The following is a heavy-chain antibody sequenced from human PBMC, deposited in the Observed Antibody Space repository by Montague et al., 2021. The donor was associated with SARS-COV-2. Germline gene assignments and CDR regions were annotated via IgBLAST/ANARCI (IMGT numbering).Heavy chain of an antibody. CDR2: IYYSGNT. J-gene: IGHJ4*02. CDR3: ARGVIAAPGYFDY. V-gene: IGHV4-31*03. CDR1: GGSFNSGAYF. Sequence: TLSLTCTVSGGSFNSGAYFWGWIRQHPEKGLEWIAYIYYSGNTYYNPSLKSRVALSVDTSKKQFSLNLTSVTAADTATYYCARGVIAAPGYFDYWGQGTLVTVSS. D-gene: IGHD2-15*01.